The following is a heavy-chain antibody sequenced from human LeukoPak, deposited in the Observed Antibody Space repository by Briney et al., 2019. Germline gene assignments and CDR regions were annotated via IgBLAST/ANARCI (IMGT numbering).Heavy chain of an antibody. Sequence: PSETLSLTCAVYGGSISGYYWSWIRQPPGKGLEWIGEINHSGSTNYNPSLKSRVTISVDTSKNQFSLKLSSVTAADTAVYYCARGYPSELQLGGYFDYWGQGTLVTVSS. J-gene: IGHJ4*02. CDR3: ARGYPSELQLGGYFDY. D-gene: IGHD5-24*01. V-gene: IGHV4-34*01. CDR2: INHSGST. CDR1: GGSISGYY.